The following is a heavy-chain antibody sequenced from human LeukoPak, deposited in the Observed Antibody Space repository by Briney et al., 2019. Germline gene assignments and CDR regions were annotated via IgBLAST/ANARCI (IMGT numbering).Heavy chain of an antibody. Sequence: PSETLSLTCTVSGGSISSSSYYWDWIRQPPGKGLEWIGEIIDTGSTKYNSSLKSRVTISVDTSKNEFSLNLTSVTAADTAIYYCARGLASGYPPIPFDYWGQGTLVTVSS. V-gene: IGHV4-39*07. CDR3: ARGLASGYPPIPFDY. D-gene: IGHD3-3*01. CDR1: GGSISSSSYY. J-gene: IGHJ4*02. CDR2: IIDTGST.